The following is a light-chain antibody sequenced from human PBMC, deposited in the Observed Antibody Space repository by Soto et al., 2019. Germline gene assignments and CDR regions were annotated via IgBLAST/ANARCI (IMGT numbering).Light chain of an antibody. CDR2: GNS. CDR3: KSYDSNLSVV. CDR1: SSNIGTGYD. J-gene: IGLJ2*01. V-gene: IGLV1-40*01. Sequence: QSVLTQPPSVSGAPGQRVTISCTGSSSNIGTGYDVHWYQQLPGTAPKLLIYGNSNRPSGVPDRFSGSKSGTSASLAITGLQAEDEADYYCKSYDSNLSVVFGGGTKLTGL.